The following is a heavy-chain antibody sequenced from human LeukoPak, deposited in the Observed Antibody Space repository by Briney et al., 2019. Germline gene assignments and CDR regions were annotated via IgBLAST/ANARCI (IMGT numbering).Heavy chain of an antibody. D-gene: IGHD3-3*01. CDR3: ARDPTKYFWSAYNPFDY. V-gene: IGHV1-46*01. CDR1: GYSFTTYH. CDR2: INPSGGST. Sequence: ASVKVSCKASGYSFTTYHMHWVRQAPGQGLEWMGIINPSGGSTNYAQNFQGRVTMTRDMSTSTVYMELSSLRSDDTAVYYCARDPTKYFWSAYNPFDYWGQGTLVTVSS. J-gene: IGHJ4*02.